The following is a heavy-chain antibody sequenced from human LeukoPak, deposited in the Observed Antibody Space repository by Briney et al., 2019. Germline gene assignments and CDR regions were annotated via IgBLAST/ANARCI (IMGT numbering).Heavy chain of an antibody. CDR1: GGSISSYY. V-gene: IGHV4-4*07. CDR2: IYTSGST. D-gene: IGHD3-10*01. J-gene: IGHJ6*03. Sequence: PSETLSLTCTVSGGSISSYYWSWIRQPAGKGLEWIGRIYTSGSTNYNPSLKSRVTMSVDTSKNQFSLKLSSATAADTAVYYCARDFFGSGSYGYYYYYYMDVWGKGTTVTVSS. CDR3: ARDFFGSGSYGYYYYYYMDV.